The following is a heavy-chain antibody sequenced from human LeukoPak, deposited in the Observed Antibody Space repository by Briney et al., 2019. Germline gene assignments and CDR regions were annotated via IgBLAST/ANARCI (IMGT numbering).Heavy chain of an antibody. D-gene: IGHD3-22*01. Sequence: PSETLSLTCAVSGYSISSGYYWGWIRQPPGNGLEWIGSIYHSGSTYYNPSLKSRVTISVDTSKNQFSLKLSSVTAADTAVYYCASSSYYYDSSGFYYFDYWGQGTLVTVSS. J-gene: IGHJ4*02. CDR1: GYSISSGYY. CDR2: IYHSGST. CDR3: ASSSYYYDSSGFYYFDY. V-gene: IGHV4-38-2*01.